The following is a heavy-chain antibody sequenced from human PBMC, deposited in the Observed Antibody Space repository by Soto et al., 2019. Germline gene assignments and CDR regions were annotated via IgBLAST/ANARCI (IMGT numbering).Heavy chain of an antibody. V-gene: IGHV4-31*03. CDR2: IYYSGST. CDR3: ARAWSQLLYPGGNGMDV. D-gene: IGHD2-2*02. CDR1: GGSISSGGYY. Sequence: TLSLTCTVSGGSISSGGYYWSWIRQHPGKGLEWIGYIYYSGSTYYNPSLKSRVTISVDTSKNQFSLKLSSVTAADTAVYYCARAWSQLLYPGGNGMDVWGQGTTVTVSS. J-gene: IGHJ6*02.